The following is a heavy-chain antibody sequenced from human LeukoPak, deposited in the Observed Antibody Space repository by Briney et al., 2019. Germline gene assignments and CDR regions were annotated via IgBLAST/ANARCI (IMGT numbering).Heavy chain of an antibody. V-gene: IGHV4-61*02. CDR1: GGSISSGSYY. CDR2: IYTSGST. J-gene: IGHJ6*03. CDR3: ASSATVVRGVITHHYYYYMDV. D-gene: IGHD3-10*01. Sequence: SETLSLTCTVSGGSISSGSYYWSWIRQPAGKGLERIGRIYTSGSTNYNPSLKSRVTISVDTSKNQFSLKLSSVTAADTAVYYCASSATVVRGVITHHYYYYMDVWGKGTTVTISS.